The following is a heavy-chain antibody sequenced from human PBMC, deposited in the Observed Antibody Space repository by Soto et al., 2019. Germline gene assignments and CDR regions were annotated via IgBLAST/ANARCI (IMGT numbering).Heavy chain of an antibody. D-gene: IGHD3-3*01. V-gene: IGHV4-34*01. Sequence: SETLSRTCAVYGGSFSGYYWSWIRQPPGKGLEWIGEINHSGSTNYNPSLKSRVTISVDTYKNKFSLKLSSVTAADTAVYYCGGLWSGYQNYYYYYGMDVWGQATTVTLSS. J-gene: IGHJ6*02. CDR3: GGLWSGYQNYYYYYGMDV. CDR1: GGSFSGYY. CDR2: INHSGST.